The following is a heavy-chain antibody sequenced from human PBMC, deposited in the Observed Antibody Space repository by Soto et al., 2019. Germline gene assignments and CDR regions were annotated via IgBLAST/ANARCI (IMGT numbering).Heavy chain of an antibody. D-gene: IGHD6-19*01. CDR3: SRERGAVASTADAFDI. V-gene: IGHV4-59*01. Sequence: PSETLSLTCNVSGGAIPGYYWNWIRRPPGKGLEWIGYVYFSGSTKYNPSLKSRVTILVDMSKNQFSLRLTSVTSADTAVYYCSRERGAVASTADAFDIWGQGTVVTVSS. CDR1: GGAIPGYY. CDR2: VYFSGST. J-gene: IGHJ3*02.